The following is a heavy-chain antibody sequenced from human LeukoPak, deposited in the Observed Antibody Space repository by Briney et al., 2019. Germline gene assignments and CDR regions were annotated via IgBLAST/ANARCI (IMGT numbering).Heavy chain of an antibody. CDR3: ARGLPPNYYYYMDV. V-gene: IGHV3-66*01. CDR2: IYSGGGT. CDR1: GFSVSNND. J-gene: IGHJ6*03. Sequence: PGGSLRLSCAASGFSVSNNDMSWVRQAPGRGLEWVSVIYSGGGTYYADSVKGRFTISRDNSKNTLYLQMNSLRAEDTAVYYCARGLPPNYYYYMDVWGKGTTVTIS.